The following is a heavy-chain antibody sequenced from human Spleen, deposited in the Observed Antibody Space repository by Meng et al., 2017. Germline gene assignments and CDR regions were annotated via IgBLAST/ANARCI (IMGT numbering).Heavy chain of an antibody. V-gene: IGHV3-21*01. CDR3: ARCEVTRSSVWGD. D-gene: IGHD3-10*02. CDR2: ISGSSSYI. Sequence: GESLKISCAASGFTFSSYSMNWVCQAPGKGLEWVSSISGSSSYIYYADSVKGRLTTSRDNAKNSLYLQMNSLRVEDTAIYYCARCEVTRSSVWGDWGQGTMVTVSS. CDR1: GFTFSSYS. J-gene: IGHJ4*02.